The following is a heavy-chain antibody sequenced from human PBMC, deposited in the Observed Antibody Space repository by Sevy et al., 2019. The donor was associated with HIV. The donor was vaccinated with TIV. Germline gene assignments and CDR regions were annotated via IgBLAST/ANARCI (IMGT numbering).Heavy chain of an antibody. D-gene: IGHD3-22*01. CDR3: AIDGGNYYDSSGYSDY. CDR2: ISNDGSNK. J-gene: IGHJ4*02. V-gene: IGHV3-30*09. CDR1: GFTFSSYA. Sequence: GGSLRLSCAASGFTFSSYAMHWVRQAPGKGLEWVAVISNDGSNKYYADTVKGRFAISRDNSKNMLNQQMNSLRAEDTAVYYCAIDGGNYYDSSGYSDYWGQGTLVTVSS.